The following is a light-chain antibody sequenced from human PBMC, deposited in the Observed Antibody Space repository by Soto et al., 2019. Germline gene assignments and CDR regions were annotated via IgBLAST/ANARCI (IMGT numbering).Light chain of an antibody. CDR2: NTH. CDR3: LLFSGGAYV. CDR1: TGAVTSDYY. Sequence: QAVVTQEPSLTVSPGGTVTLTCASSTGAVTSDYYPNWFQQKHGQAPRSLIYNTHNRHSWTPARFSGSLLGNRAALTLSGALPEAEAEYYCLLFSGGAYVFGPGTKLTVL. V-gene: IGLV7-43*01. J-gene: IGLJ1*01.